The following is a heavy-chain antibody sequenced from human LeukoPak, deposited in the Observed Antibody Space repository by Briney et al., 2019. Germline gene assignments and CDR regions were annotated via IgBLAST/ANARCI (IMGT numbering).Heavy chain of an antibody. Sequence: ASVKVSRKASGYTFTSYGISWVRQAPGQGLEWMGWISAYNGNTNYAQKLQGRVTMTTDTSTSTAYMELRSLRSDDTAVYYCARDRGMEYYYYYGMDVWGQGTTVTVSS. J-gene: IGHJ6*02. CDR2: ISAYNGNT. CDR1: GYTFTSYG. V-gene: IGHV1-18*01. CDR3: ARDRGMEYYYYYGMDV. D-gene: IGHD1-14*01.